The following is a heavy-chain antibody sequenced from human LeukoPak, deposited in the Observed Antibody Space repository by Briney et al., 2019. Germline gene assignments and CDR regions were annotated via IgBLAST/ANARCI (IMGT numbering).Heavy chain of an antibody. CDR1: GGSISSGGYS. D-gene: IGHD2-2*01. CDR3: ARGWGYCSSTSCRAKWNWFDP. Sequence: SGTLSLTCAVSGGSISSGGYSWRWIRQPPGKGLEWIGYIYHSGSTYYNPSLKSRVTISVDRSKNQFSLKLSSVTAADTAVYYCARGWGYCSSTSCRAKWNWFDPWGQGTLVTVSS. V-gene: IGHV4-30-2*01. CDR2: IYHSGST. J-gene: IGHJ5*02.